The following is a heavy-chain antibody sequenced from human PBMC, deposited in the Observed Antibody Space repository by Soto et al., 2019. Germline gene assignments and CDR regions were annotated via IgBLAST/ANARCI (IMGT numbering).Heavy chain of an antibody. Sequence: SETLSLTCTVSGGSISSYYWSWIRQPPGKGLERIGYIYYSGSTNYNPSLKSRVTISVDTSKNQFSLKLSSVTAADTAVYYCARCGYSYGHGVDYWGQGTLVTVSS. V-gene: IGHV4-59*01. CDR2: IYYSGST. J-gene: IGHJ4*02. CDR1: GGSISSYY. CDR3: ARCGYSYGHGVDY. D-gene: IGHD5-18*01.